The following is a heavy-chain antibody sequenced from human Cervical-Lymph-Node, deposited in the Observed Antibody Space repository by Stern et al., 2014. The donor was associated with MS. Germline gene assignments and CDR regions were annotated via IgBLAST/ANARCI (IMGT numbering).Heavy chain of an antibody. D-gene: IGHD6-19*01. CDR1: GGTFSRSA. CDR3: ASSYSGWDNPYHFYGMDV. Sequence: VQLVESGGEVKKPGTSVKVSCKASGGTFSRSAISWVRQAPGKGLEWMGGIIPSSGQANYAQQVQGRGKLIADESRSTAYMELSSLRSEDAAVYYCASSYSGWDNPYHFYGMDVWGQGTTVTVSS. CDR2: IIPSSGQA. J-gene: IGHJ6*02. V-gene: IGHV1-69*01.